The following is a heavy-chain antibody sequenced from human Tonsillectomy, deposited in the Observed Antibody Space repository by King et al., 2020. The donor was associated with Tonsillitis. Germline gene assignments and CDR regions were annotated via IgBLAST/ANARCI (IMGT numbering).Heavy chain of an antibody. Sequence: VQLVESGGGVVQPGRSLRLSCAASGVTFSSYGMHWVRQAPGKGLEWVAVIWYDGRNKYYADSVKGRFTISRDNSKNTLYLQMNSLRAEDTAVYYCARVITRWELYGVAYWGQGTLVTVSS. D-gene: IGHD1-26*01. CDR1: GVTFSSYG. J-gene: IGHJ4*02. CDR3: ARVITRWELYGVAY. CDR2: IWYDGRNK. V-gene: IGHV3-33*08.